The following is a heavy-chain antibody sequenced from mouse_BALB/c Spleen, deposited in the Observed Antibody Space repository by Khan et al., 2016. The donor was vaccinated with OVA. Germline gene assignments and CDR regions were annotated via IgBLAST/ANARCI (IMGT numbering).Heavy chain of an antibody. Sequence: QVQLQQSGPELVRPGVSVKISCKGSGYTFTDYAIHWVKQSHAKSLEWVGLISTYSGNTNYNQKFKGKATMTVDKSSSTAYMELARLTSEDSAICYCARPAYDGYYDYWGQGTTLTVSS. CDR2: ISTYSGNT. CDR1: GYTFTDYA. V-gene: IGHV1S137*01. D-gene: IGHD2-3*01. J-gene: IGHJ2*01. CDR3: ARPAYDGYYDY.